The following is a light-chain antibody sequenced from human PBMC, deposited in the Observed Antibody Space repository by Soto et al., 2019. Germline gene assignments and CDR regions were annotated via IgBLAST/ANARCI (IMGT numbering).Light chain of an antibody. CDR1: QSIRSY. Sequence: EIVLTQSPATLSLAPGAGATLSCRASQSIRSYLAWYQQKRGQAPRLLIYDASNRATGIPARFSGSGSGTDFSLTISSLEPEDFAVYYCQQRSSWPLTFGGGTKVDIK. CDR2: DAS. J-gene: IGKJ4*01. V-gene: IGKV3-11*01. CDR3: QQRSSWPLT.